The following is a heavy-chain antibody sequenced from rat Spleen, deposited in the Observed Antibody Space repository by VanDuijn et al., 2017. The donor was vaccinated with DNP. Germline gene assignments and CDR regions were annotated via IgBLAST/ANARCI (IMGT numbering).Heavy chain of an antibody. Sequence: EVQLQESGPGLVKPSQSLSLTCSVTDYSTTSNYWAWIRQFPGNKMECMGYINYIGSTGHNPSLRSRISITRDTTNNQVFLQLTSVTTEDTATYYCARARQQSPSWYFDFWGPGTMVTVSS. D-gene: IGHD1-1*01. J-gene: IGHJ1*01. CDR3: ARARQQSPSWYFDF. CDR2: INYIGST. V-gene: IGHV3-1*01. CDR1: DYSTTSNY.